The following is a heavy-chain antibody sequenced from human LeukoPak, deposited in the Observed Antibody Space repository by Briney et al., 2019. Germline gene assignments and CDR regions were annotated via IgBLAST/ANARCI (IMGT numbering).Heavy chain of an antibody. Sequence: TSETLSLTCIVSGGSISSYYWSWIRQPPGKGLEWIGYIYYSGSTNYNPSLKSRVTISVDTSKNQFSLKLSSVTAADTAVYYCARKRTGFGTYDYWGQGTLVTVSS. CDR1: GGSISSYY. CDR2: IYYSGST. V-gene: IGHV4-59*08. J-gene: IGHJ4*02. D-gene: IGHD3-10*01. CDR3: ARKRTGFGTYDY.